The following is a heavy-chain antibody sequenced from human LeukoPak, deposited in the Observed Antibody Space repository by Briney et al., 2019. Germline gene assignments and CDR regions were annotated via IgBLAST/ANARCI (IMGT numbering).Heavy chain of an antibody. D-gene: IGHD3-10*01. CDR1: GFTVSSNY. V-gene: IGHV3-53*01. J-gene: IGHJ6*03. Sequence: PGGSLRLSCAASGFTVSSNYMSWVRQAPGKGLEWVSVIYSGGSTYYADYVKGRFTISRDNSKNTLYLQMNSLRAEDTAVYYCARGKSSGRLGYMDVWGKGTTVTVSS. CDR2: IYSGGST. CDR3: ARGKSSGRLGYMDV.